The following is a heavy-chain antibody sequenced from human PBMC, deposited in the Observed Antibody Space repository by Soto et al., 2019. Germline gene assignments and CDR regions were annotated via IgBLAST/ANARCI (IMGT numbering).Heavy chain of an antibody. CDR1: GGSISSSSYY. CDR3: ARGAVAGTPFDY. V-gene: IGHV4-39*01. Sequence: SETLSLTCTVSGGSISSSSYYWGWIRQPPGKGLEWIGGIYYSGSTYYNPSLKSRVTISVDTSKNQFSLKLSSVTAADTAVYYCARGAVAGTPFDYWGQGTLVTVSS. D-gene: IGHD6-19*01. J-gene: IGHJ4*02. CDR2: IYYSGST.